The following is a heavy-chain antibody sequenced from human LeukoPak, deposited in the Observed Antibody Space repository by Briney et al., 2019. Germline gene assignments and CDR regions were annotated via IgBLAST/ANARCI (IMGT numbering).Heavy chain of an antibody. V-gene: IGHV1-2*02. Sequence: GASVMVSCKASGYTFTGYYMHWVRHAPGQGLEWMGWINPNSGGTNYAQKFQGRVTMTRDTSISTAYMELSRLRSDDTAVYYCARTLKRFLEWLSFDYWGQGTLVTVSS. CDR1: GYTFTGYY. D-gene: IGHD3-3*01. CDR3: ARTLKRFLEWLSFDY. CDR2: INPNSGGT. J-gene: IGHJ4*02.